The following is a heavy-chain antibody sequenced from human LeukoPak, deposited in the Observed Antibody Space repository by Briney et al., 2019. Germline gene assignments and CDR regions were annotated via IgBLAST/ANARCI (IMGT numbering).Heavy chain of an antibody. CDR1: GFTFSSYA. J-gene: IGHJ3*02. CDR3: AKDYGRDYDFWSGYFGGPFDAFDI. CDR2: ISGSGGRT. D-gene: IGHD3-3*01. Sequence: GGSLRLSCAASGFTFSSYAMSWVRQAPGKGLEWVSAISGSGGRTYYADSVKGRFTISRDNSKNTLYLQMNSLRAEDTAVYYCAKDYGRDYDFWSGYFGGPFDAFDIWGQGTMVTVSS. V-gene: IGHV3-23*01.